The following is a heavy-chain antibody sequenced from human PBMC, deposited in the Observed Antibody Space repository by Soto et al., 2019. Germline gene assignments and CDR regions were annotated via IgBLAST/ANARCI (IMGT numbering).Heavy chain of an antibody. Sequence: QVHLVQSGAEVKNPGASVKVSCKASGYTFTNNAMHWVRQAPAQRLEWMGWINTATGNTKYSRKFLGRISLTRDTSATTVYMALSRLTSTDTAVYYCARDILFENWFAPWGQGTLVTVSS. CDR2: INTATGNT. V-gene: IGHV1-3*04. J-gene: IGHJ5*02. CDR3: ARDILFENWFAP. CDR1: GYTFTNNA.